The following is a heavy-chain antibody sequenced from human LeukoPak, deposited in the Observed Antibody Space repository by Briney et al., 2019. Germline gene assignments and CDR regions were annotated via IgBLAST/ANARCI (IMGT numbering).Heavy chain of an antibody. D-gene: IGHD1-1*01. CDR1: GFTFSSYS. CDR2: IWYDGSNK. CDR3: ARDGKTTNYYYYGMDV. V-gene: IGHV3-33*08. Sequence: GGSLRLSCAASGFTFSSYSMNWVRQAPGKGLEWVAVIWYDGSNKYYADSVKGRFTISRDNSKNTLYLQMNSLRAEDTAVYYCARDGKTTNYYYYGMDVWGQGTTVTVSS. J-gene: IGHJ6*02.